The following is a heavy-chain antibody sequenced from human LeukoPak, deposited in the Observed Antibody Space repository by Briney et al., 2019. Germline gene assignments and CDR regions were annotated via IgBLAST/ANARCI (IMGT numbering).Heavy chain of an antibody. CDR2: IIPIFDTA. CDR1: GGTFSSYA. D-gene: IGHD3-3*01. J-gene: IGHJ6*03. Sequence: GASVKLSCKASGGTFSSYAISWVRQAPGQGLEWMGGIIPIFDTANYAQKFQGRVTITADESTSTAYMELSSLRSEDTAVYYCARSPYYDFWSGYSYYYYYMDVWGKGTTVTVSS. CDR3: ARSPYYDFWSGYSYYYYYMDV. V-gene: IGHV1-69*01.